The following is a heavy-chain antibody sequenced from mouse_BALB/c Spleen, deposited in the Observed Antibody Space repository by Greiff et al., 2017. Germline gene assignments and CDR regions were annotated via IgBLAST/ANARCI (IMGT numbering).Heavy chain of an antibody. V-gene: IGHV2-9*02. CDR1: GFSLTSYG. J-gene: IGHJ4*01. CDR3: ARDSTLYAMDY. Sequence: VKVVESGPGLVAPSQSLSITCTVSGFSLTSYGVHWVRQPPGKGLEWLGVIWAGGSTNYNSALMSRLSISKDNSKSQVFLKMNSLQTDDTAMYYCARDSTLYAMDYWGQGTSVTVSS. D-gene: IGHD5-1*01. CDR2: IWAGGST.